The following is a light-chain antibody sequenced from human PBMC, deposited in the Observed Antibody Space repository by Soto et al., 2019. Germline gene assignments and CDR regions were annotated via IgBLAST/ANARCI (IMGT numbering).Light chain of an antibody. J-gene: IGKJ4*01. CDR1: RTIDTY. V-gene: IGKV3-15*01. CDR2: GAS. Sequence: DIVMTQSPAFVSASLGERVTLSCRASRTIDTYLAWFPHRLGQPPRLLIFGASVRAPGVPPRFSGGGSGTEFSLTLNSLRSEEFAVYFCQPYDAWPPGTFGGGTTVEI. CDR3: QPYDAWPPGT.